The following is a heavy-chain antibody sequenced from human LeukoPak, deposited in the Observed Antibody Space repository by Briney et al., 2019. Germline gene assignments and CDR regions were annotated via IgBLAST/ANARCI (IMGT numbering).Heavy chain of an antibody. CDR2: ISYDGSNK. CDR3: ARGGSGWDPQTRWYYYGMDV. D-gene: IGHD6-19*01. Sequence: GRSLRLSCAASGFTFSSYAMHWVRQAPGKGLEWVAVISYDGSNKYYADSVKGRFTISRDNSKSTLYLQMNSLRAEDTAVYYCARGGSGWDPQTRWYYYGMDVWGQGTTVTVSS. CDR1: GFTFSSYA. J-gene: IGHJ6*02. V-gene: IGHV3-30-3*01.